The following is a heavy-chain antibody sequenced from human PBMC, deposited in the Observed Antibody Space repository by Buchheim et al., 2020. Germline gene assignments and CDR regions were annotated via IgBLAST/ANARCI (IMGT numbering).Heavy chain of an antibody. Sequence: EVQLVESGGGLVQPGGSLRLSCAAAGFTFSSYWMSWVRQAPGKGLQWVASIKEDGSDQQYVDSVKGRFTISRDNAYNSLYLQMNSLRAEDTAVYYCVRHQMGVGATWGYWGQGAL. J-gene: IGHJ4*02. V-gene: IGHV3-7*01. D-gene: IGHD1-26*01. CDR2: IKEDGSDQ. CDR1: GFTFSSYW. CDR3: VRHQMGVGATWGY.